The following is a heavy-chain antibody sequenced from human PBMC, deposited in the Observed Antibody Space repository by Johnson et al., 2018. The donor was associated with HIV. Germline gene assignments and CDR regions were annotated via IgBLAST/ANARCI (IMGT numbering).Heavy chain of an antibody. CDR3: VRGGLGYQNFHDPFDV. Sequence: VQLVESGGGVVRPGGSLRLSCAVAGFRFDDYGMSWVRQAPGKGLEWISTINWNGGRTGYVDSLKGRFTISRDNAKNSLCLQMDSLRPEDTALYYCVRGGLGYQNFHDPFDVWGQGTMVTVSS. CDR2: INWNGGRT. V-gene: IGHV3-20*04. CDR1: GFRFDDYG. D-gene: IGHD3-16*02. J-gene: IGHJ3*01.